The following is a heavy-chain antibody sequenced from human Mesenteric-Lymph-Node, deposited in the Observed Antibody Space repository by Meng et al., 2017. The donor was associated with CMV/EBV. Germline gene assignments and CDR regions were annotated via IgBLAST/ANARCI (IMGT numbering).Heavy chain of an antibody. V-gene: IGHV3-74*01. CDR3: AREYIVVVPAAVWNWFDP. CDR2: INSDGSST. D-gene: IGHD2-2*01. Sequence: GESLKISCAASGFTFSSYWMHWVRQAPGKGLVWVSRINSDGSSTSYADSVKGRFTISRDNAKNSLYLQMNSLRAEDTAVYYCAREYIVVVPAAVWNWFDPWGQGTLVTVSS. J-gene: IGHJ5*02. CDR1: GFTFSSYW.